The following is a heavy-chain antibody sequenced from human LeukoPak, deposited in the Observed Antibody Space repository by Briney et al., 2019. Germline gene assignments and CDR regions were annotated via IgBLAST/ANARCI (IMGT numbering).Heavy chain of an antibody. D-gene: IGHD3-22*01. CDR3: TKERGGGGRRINLMVGGYGP. CDR1: GFTFSGFA. J-gene: IGHJ5*02. CDR2: TSYHGRDK. Sequence: PGTSLRLSCAGSGFTFSGFAMHWVRQAPGKGLEWVAATSYHGRDKYYADAVSGRFTISRDNSKNTLHLEMNSLRTDDTAVYYCTKERGGGGRRINLMVGGYGPWGRGTQVTVSS. V-gene: IGHV3-30*04.